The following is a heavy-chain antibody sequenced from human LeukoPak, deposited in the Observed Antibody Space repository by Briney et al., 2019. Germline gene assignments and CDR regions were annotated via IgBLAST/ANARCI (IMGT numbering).Heavy chain of an antibody. CDR2: IKSKTDGGTT. D-gene: IGHD4-17*01. V-gene: IGHV3-15*01. J-gene: IGHJ3*02. CDR1: GFTFSNAW. CDR3: TTDPTVTTYPGAFDI. Sequence: GGSLRLSCAASGFTFSNAWMSWVRQAPGKGLEWVGRIKSKTDGGTTDYAAPVKGRFTISRDDSKNTLYLQMNSLKTEDTAVYYCTTDPTVTTYPGAFDIWGQGTMVTVSS.